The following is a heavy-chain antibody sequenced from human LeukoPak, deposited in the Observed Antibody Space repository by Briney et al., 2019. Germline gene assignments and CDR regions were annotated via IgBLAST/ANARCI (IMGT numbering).Heavy chain of an antibody. CDR1: GYTFTSYG. V-gene: IGHV1-18*01. J-gene: IGHJ4*02. D-gene: IGHD3-10*01. Sequence: ASVKVSCKASGYTFTSYGITWVRQAPGQGLEWLGWISAYNGNTNFAQKFQGRLTMTTDTSTSTAYMELRSLISDDTAVYYCARDYYGSGSYWGQGTLVTVSS. CDR3: ARDYYGSGSY. CDR2: ISAYNGNT.